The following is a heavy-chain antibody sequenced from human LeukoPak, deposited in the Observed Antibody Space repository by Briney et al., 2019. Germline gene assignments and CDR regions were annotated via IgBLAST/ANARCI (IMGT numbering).Heavy chain of an antibody. CDR3: ARVYYYGSGTLYYYYYMDV. Sequence: TSKTLSLTCTVSGVSISSYYWSWIRQPAGKGLEWIGRIHTSGSTNYNPSLKSRVTMPVDTSKNQFSLKLSSVTAADTAVYYCARVYYYGSGTLYYYYYMDVWGKGTTVTVSS. D-gene: IGHD3-10*01. CDR1: GVSISSYY. CDR2: IHTSGST. J-gene: IGHJ6*03. V-gene: IGHV4-4*07.